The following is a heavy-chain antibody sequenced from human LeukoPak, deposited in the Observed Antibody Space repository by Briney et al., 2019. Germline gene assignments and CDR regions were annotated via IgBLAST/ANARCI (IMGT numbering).Heavy chain of an antibody. J-gene: IGHJ4*02. CDR3: AKADSSSWFSPFDY. CDR2: IRYDGSNK. CDR1: GFTFDDYA. V-gene: IGHV3-30*02. Sequence: GGSLRLSCAASGFTFDDYAMHWVRQAPGKGLEWVAFIRYDGSNKYYADSVKGRFTISRDNSKNTLYLQMNSLRAEDTAVYYCAKADSSSWFSPFDYWGQGTLVTVSS. D-gene: IGHD6-13*01.